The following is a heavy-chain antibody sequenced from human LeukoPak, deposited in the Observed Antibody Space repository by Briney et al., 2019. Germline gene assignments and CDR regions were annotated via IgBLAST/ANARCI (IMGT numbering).Heavy chain of an antibody. D-gene: IGHD1-7*01. J-gene: IGHJ3*02. CDR1: GFTFRTYW. V-gene: IGHV3-7*01. CDR3: ARLLRGGTSGYAFDI. CDR2: IKQDGSEK. Sequence: PGGSLRLSCAASGFTFRTYWMSWVRQAPGKGLEWVANIKQDGSEKYYVDSVRGRFTISRDNAKKSMYLQMNSLRAEDTAVYNCARLLRGGTSGYAFDIWGQGTMATVSS.